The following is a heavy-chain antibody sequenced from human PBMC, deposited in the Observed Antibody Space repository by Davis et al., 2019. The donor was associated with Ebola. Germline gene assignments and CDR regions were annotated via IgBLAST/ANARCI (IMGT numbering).Heavy chain of an antibody. CDR3: TRDKDWMLFDY. J-gene: IGHJ4*02. CDR2: ISHDGTVT. Sequence: GESLKISCAASGFTFSSYGMHWVRQTPGKGLAWVSRISHDGTVTTYADSVKGRFTVSRDNAKNMVYLQMVSLRADDTAVYFCTRDKDWMLFDYWGQGALVTVSS. D-gene: IGHD3/OR15-3a*01. CDR1: GFTFSSYG. V-gene: IGHV3-74*03.